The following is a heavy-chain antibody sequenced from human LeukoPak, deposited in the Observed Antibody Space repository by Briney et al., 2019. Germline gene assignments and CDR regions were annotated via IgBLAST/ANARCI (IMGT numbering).Heavy chain of an antibody. V-gene: IGHV3-48*04. D-gene: IGHD3-22*01. CDR3: ASQPYNSSWFDY. CDR2: ISSGGSSI. CDR1: GFTFSSYG. J-gene: IGHJ4*02. Sequence: GGSLRLSCAASGFTFSSYGMHWVRRTPGQGLEWISFISSGGSSIYYADSLRGRFTISRDNAKNSLYLQMNGLRAEDTATYYCASQPYNSSWFDYWGPGTLVTVSS.